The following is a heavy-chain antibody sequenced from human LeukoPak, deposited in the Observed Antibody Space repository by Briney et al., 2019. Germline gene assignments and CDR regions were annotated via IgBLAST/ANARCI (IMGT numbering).Heavy chain of an antibody. J-gene: IGHJ4*02. CDR2: IYSGGST. CDR3: ARGGGGFDY. CDR1: GFSFSTYA. Sequence: PGGSLRLSCAASGFSFSTYAISWVRQAPGKGLEWVSVIYSGGSTYYADSVKGRFTISRDNSKNTLYLQMNSLRAEDTAVYYCARGGGGFDYWGQGTLVTVSS. V-gene: IGHV3-66*01.